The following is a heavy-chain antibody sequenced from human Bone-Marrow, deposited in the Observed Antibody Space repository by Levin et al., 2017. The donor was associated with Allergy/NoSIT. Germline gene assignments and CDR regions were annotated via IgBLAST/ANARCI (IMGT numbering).Heavy chain of an antibody. J-gene: IGHJ5*02. CDR2: IYYSGST. D-gene: IGHD1-20*01. Sequence: SQTLSLTCTVSGGSISSYYWSWIRQPPGKGLEWIGYIYYSGSTNYNPSLKSRVTISVDTSKNQFSLKLSSVTAADTAVYYCARETGGGRITGTTLDNWFDPWGQGTLVTVSS. V-gene: IGHV4-59*01. CDR1: GGSISSYY. CDR3: ARETGGGRITGTTLDNWFDP.